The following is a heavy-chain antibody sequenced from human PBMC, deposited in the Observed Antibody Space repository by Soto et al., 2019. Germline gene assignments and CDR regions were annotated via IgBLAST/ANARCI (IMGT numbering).Heavy chain of an antibody. CDR1: GDSMTISDFL. Sequence: SETLSLTCTVSGDSMTISDFLWGWVRQPPGKGLEWIGGIYYSGLANYNPSLRSRATMSVDTSRNQFFLNVTSVTAADTAVYYCPKPVYALGAFDIWGQGKLVPVSS. D-gene: IGHD2-2*01. CDR2: IYYSGLA. CDR3: PKPVYALGAFDI. J-gene: IGHJ3*02. V-gene: IGHV4-39*01.